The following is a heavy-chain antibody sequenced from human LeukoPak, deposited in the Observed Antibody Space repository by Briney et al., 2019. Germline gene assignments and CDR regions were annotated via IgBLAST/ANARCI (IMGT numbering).Heavy chain of an antibody. CDR2: ISGSGGST. Sequence: GGSLRLSCAASGFTFDDYAMHWVRQAPGKGLEWVSAISGSGGSTYYADSVKGRFTISRDNSKNTLYLQMNSLRAEDTAVYYCARAKYYDSSGYYSDSFDYWGQGTLVTVSS. CDR1: GFTFDDYA. D-gene: IGHD3-22*01. J-gene: IGHJ4*02. CDR3: ARAKYYDSSGYYSDSFDY. V-gene: IGHV3-23*01.